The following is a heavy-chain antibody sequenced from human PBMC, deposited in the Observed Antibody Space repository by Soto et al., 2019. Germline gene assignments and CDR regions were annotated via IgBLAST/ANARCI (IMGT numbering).Heavy chain of an antibody. J-gene: IGHJ6*03. D-gene: IGHD3-3*01. CDR3: ARGPALYDFWSGYSYYYYYYMDV. Sequence: GGSLRLSCAASGFTFSSYWMHWVRQAPGKGLVWVSRINSDGSSTSYADSVKGRFTISRDNAKNTLYLQMNSLRAEDTAVYYCARGPALYDFWSGYSYYYYYYMDVWGKGTTVTVSS. V-gene: IGHV3-74*01. CDR1: GFTFSSYW. CDR2: INSDGSST.